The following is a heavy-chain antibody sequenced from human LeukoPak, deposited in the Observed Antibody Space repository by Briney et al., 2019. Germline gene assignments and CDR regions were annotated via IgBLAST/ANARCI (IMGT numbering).Heavy chain of an antibody. Sequence: PGGSLRLSCAASGFTFSSYSMNWVRQAPGKGLEWVANIKKDGSENYYVDSVKGRFTISRDNSRNTLYLQMNSLRPDDTAVYYCAKDAGWLLRAEYWGQGSLVTVSS. CDR3: AKDAGWLLRAEY. D-gene: IGHD4-17*01. CDR2: IKKDGSEN. CDR1: GFTFSSYS. V-gene: IGHV3-7*01. J-gene: IGHJ4*02.